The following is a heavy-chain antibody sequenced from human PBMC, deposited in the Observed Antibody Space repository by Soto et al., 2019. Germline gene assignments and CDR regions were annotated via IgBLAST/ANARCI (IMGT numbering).Heavy chain of an antibody. CDR2: ISGSGGST. CDR3: AKASYYDFWSGYFDY. D-gene: IGHD3-3*01. CDR1: GFTFSSYA. V-gene: IGHV3-23*01. J-gene: IGHJ4*02. Sequence: EVQLLESGGGLVQPGGSLRLSCAASGFTFSSYAMSWVRQAPGKGLEWVSAISGSGGSTYYADSVKGRFTISRDNSKNTLYLQMNSLRAEDTTVYYCAKASYYDFWSGYFDYWGQGTLVTVSS.